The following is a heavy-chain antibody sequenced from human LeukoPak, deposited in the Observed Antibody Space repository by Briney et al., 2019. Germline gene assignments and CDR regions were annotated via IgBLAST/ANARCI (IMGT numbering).Heavy chain of an antibody. J-gene: IGHJ6*03. CDR1: GFTFSKYW. CDR3: AGGQAYYFYYYMDV. CDR2: IKLDGSES. Sequence: GGSLRLSCAASGFTFSKYWMTWARQAPGKGLEWVANIKLDGSESYYVDSVKGRFTISRDNAKKSLYLQMNSLRAEDTAVYYCAGGQAYYFYYYMDVWGKGTTVTVSS. D-gene: IGHD2-15*01. V-gene: IGHV3-7*01.